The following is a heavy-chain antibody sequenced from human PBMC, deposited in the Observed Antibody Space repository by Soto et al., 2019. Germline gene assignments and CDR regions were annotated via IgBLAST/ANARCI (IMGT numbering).Heavy chain of an antibody. CDR3: ARARCSYGYFSGYYYGMDV. Sequence: ASVNVSCKASGYTFTGYYMHWVRQAPGQGLEWMGWINPNSGGTNYAQKFQGWVTMTRDTSISTAYMELSRLRSDDTAVYYCARARCSYGYFSGYYYGMDVWGQGTTVTVSS. V-gene: IGHV1-2*04. D-gene: IGHD5-18*01. CDR1: GYTFTGYY. J-gene: IGHJ6*02. CDR2: INPNSGGT.